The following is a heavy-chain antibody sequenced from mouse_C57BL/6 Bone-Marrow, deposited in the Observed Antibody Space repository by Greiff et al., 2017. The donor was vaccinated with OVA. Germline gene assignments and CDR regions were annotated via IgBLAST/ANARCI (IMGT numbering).Heavy chain of an antibody. V-gene: IGHV1-81*01. Sequence: VQLQESGAELARPGASVKLSCKASGYTFTSYGISWVKQRTGQGLEWIGEIYPRSGNTYYNEKFKGKATLTADKSSSTAYMELRSLTSEDSAVYFCARSDYRWFAYWGQGTLVTVSA. CDR2: IYPRSGNT. J-gene: IGHJ3*01. D-gene: IGHD2-12*01. CDR3: ARSDYRWFAY. CDR1: GYTFTSYG.